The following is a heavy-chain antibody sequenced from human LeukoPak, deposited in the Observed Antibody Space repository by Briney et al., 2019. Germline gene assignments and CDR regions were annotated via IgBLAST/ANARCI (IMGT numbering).Heavy chain of an antibody. CDR2: IRDTGTTT. CDR1: GIAFSGYA. Sequence: GGSLRLSCAASGIAFSGYAMTWVRQPPGKGLEWVSDIRDTGTTTHYADSVKGRFTMSRDNSKNTLYLQMNSLRAEDTAIYYCAKPGTLGHGYWGRETLVTVSS. V-gene: IGHV3-23*01. D-gene: IGHD1-1*01. J-gene: IGHJ4*02. CDR3: AKPGTLGHGY.